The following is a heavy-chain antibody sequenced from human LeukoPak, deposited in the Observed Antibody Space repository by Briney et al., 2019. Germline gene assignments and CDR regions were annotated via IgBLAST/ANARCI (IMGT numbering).Heavy chain of an antibody. D-gene: IGHD1-26*01. CDR2: ISSSSAYI. Sequence: PGGSLRLSCAPSGFTFSSYSMDWVRQAPGKGLEWVSSISSSSAYIYYADSVKGRFAISRDNAKNSLYLQMNSLRAEDTAVYYCARDLRPASATYAFDIWGQGTMVTVSS. CDR1: GFTFSSYS. J-gene: IGHJ3*02. CDR3: ARDLRPASATYAFDI. V-gene: IGHV3-21*01.